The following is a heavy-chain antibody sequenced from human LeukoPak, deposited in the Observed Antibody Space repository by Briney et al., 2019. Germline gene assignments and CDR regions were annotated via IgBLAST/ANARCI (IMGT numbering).Heavy chain of an antibody. D-gene: IGHD2-15*01. CDR3: ARDAPRYCSGGSCYPDY. J-gene: IGHJ4*02. CDR2: ISSSGSTI. V-gene: IGHV3-48*03. Sequence: GGSLRLSRAASGFTFSSYEMNWVRQAPGKGLEWVSYISSSGSTIYYADSVKGRFTISRDNAKNSLYLQMNSLRAEDTAVYYCARDAPRYCSGGSCYPDYWGQGTLVTVSS. CDR1: GFTFSSYE.